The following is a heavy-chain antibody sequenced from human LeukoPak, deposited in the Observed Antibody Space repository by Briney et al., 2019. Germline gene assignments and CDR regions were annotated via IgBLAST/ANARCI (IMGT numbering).Heavy chain of an antibody. V-gene: IGHV3-7*01. CDR2: IKQDGSET. D-gene: IGHD2-21*01. CDR3: ARDQGIMFFDN. J-gene: IGHJ4*02. CDR1: GFTFSNYW. Sequence: GGSLRLSCAASGFTFSNYWMSWVRQAPGKGLEYVANIKQDGSETYYVDSVKGRFTISRDNAKSSLYLQMNRLRVEDTAVYYCARDQGIMFFDNWGQGTLVTVSS.